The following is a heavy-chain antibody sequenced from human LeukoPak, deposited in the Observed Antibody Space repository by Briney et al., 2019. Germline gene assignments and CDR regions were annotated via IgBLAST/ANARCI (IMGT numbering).Heavy chain of an antibody. CDR3: AREGSGYSHFDS. D-gene: IGHD3-22*01. V-gene: IGHV4-31*03. J-gene: IGHJ4*02. CDR2: VSYSGTT. Sequence: SQTLSLTCTVSGDSVDSHGYYWNWIRQRPGKGLEWIVYVSYSGTTYYNPSLQSRVIMSRDTSENQFSLKLTSVTAADTAVYYCAREGSGYSHFDSWGQGTLVTVSS. CDR1: GDSVDSHGYY.